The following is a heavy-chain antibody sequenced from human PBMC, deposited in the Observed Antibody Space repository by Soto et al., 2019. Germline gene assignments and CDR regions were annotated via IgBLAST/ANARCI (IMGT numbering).Heavy chain of an antibody. J-gene: IGHJ4*02. D-gene: IGHD2-15*01. CDR3: ARDGYCSGGSCYSVPVFDY. CDR2: IWYDGSNK. CDR1: GFTFSSYG. Sequence: GGSLRLSCAASGFTFSSYGMHWVRQAPGKGLEWVAVIWYDGSNKYYADSVKGRFTISRDNSKNTLYLQMNSLRAEGTAVYYCARDGYCSGGSCYSVPVFDYWGQGTLVTVSS. V-gene: IGHV3-33*01.